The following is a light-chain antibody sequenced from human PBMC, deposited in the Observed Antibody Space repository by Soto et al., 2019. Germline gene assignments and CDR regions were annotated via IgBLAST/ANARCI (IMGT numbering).Light chain of an antibody. CDR3: QQRSNTWT. V-gene: IGKV3-11*01. CDR2: DAS. CDR1: QSVSSY. J-gene: IGKJ1*01. Sequence: EIVFTQSPATLSLSPGERATLSCRASQSVSSYLAWYQQKPGQAPRLLIYDASNRATGIPARFSGSGSGTDFTLTISSLEPEDFAVYYCQQRSNTWTFGQGTKVEIK.